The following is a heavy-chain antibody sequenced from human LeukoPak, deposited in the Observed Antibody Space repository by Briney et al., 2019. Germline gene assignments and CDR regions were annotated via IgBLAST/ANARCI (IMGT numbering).Heavy chain of an antibody. Sequence: GGSLRLSCAASGFTFSSYGMHWVRQAPGKGLEWVAVISYDGSNKYYADSVKGRFTISRDNSKNTLYLQMNSLRAEDTAVYYCAKREGSSGWYGTHAFDIWGQGTMVTVSS. D-gene: IGHD6-19*01. V-gene: IGHV3-30*18. CDR2: ISYDGSNK. J-gene: IGHJ3*02. CDR1: GFTFSSYG. CDR3: AKREGSSGWYGTHAFDI.